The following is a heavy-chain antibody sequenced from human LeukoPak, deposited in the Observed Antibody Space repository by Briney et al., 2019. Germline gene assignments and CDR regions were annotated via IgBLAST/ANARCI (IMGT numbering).Heavy chain of an antibody. Sequence: GGSLRLSCAASGFTFSSYWMSWVRQAPGKGLEWVANIKQDGSEKYYVDSVKGRFTISRDNAKNSLYLQMNSLRAEDTAVYYCARGAAAGTGPSWFDPWGRGALVTVSS. CDR1: GFTFSSYW. CDR3: ARGAAAGTGPSWFDP. CDR2: IKQDGSEK. V-gene: IGHV3-7*01. D-gene: IGHD6-13*01. J-gene: IGHJ5*02.